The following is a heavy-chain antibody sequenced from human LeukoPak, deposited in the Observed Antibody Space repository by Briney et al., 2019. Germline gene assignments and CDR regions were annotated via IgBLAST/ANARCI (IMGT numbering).Heavy chain of an antibody. CDR3: EKGCQVVPGCGHLHH. J-gene: IGHJ1*01. CDR2: ISGGGGDT. D-gene: IGHD2-15*01. Sequence: GGSLRLSCAASGFTFSSYAMSWVRQAPGKGLEWVSVISGGGGDTYYADSVKGRFTISRDNSKNTLYLQMNSLRADDTAIYYCEKGCQVVPGCGHLHHWGQGTLVTVYS. CDR1: GFTFSSYA. V-gene: IGHV3-23*01.